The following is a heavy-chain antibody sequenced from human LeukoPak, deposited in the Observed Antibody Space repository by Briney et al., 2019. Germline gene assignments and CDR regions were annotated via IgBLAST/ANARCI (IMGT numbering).Heavy chain of an antibody. Sequence: PGGFLRLSCAASGFTFSSYAMSWVRQAPGKGLEWVSAISGSGGSTYYADSVKGRFTISRDNSKNTLYLQMNSLRAEDTAVYYCAKSPHRHGYGIFDYWGQGTLVTVSS. CDR1: GFTFSSYA. CDR2: ISGSGGST. J-gene: IGHJ4*02. CDR3: AKSPHRHGYGIFDY. D-gene: IGHD5-18*01. V-gene: IGHV3-23*01.